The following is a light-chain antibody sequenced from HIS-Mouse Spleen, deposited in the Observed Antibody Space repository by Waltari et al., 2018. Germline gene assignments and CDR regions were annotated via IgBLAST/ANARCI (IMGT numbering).Light chain of an antibody. CDR2: EGS. CDR3: CSYAGSSTWV. Sequence: QSALTPPASVSGSPGQSLTISCTGTSRDVGRSNLLPWYQQHPGKAPKLMIYEGSKRPSRVSNRFSGSKSGNTASLTISGLQAEDEADYYCCSYAGSSTWVFGGGTKLTVL. J-gene: IGLJ3*02. CDR1: SRDVGRSNL. V-gene: IGLV2-23*01.